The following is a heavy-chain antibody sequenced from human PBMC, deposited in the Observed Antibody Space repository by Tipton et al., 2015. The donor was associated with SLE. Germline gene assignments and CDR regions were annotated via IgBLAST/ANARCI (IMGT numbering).Heavy chain of an antibody. J-gene: IGHJ4*01. CDR1: GYSVSSSTHY. Sequence: LRLSCSVSGYSVSSSTHYWAWIRQPPGKGLEWIGSVYYDGNTFYNPSLKGRVVLSVDTSKNQFSLRLDFVTVADTAVYYCARDTSSFDFWGQGTLVTVSS. CDR2: VYYDGNT. V-gene: IGHV4-39*07. CDR3: ARDTSSFDF.